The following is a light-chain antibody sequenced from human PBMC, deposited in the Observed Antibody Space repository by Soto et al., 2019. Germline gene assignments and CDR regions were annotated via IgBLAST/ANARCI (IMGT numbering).Light chain of an antibody. Sequence: QSVLTQPPSVSGAPGQRVTISCTGSSSNIGAGYDVHWYQQLPGTAPKLLIYYNNNRPSGVPDRFSGSKSGTSASLAITGLQAEDEADYYCQSYDSSLSGYVFGTGTKLTVL. V-gene: IGLV1-40*01. CDR1: SSNIGAGYD. CDR2: YNN. J-gene: IGLJ1*01. CDR3: QSYDSSLSGYV.